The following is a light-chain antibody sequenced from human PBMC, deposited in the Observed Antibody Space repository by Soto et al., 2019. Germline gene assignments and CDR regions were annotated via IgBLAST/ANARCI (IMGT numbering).Light chain of an antibody. J-gene: IGKJ4*01. CDR1: QSVSSN. CDR3: QQYNNWPPLI. Sequence: EIVMTQSPATLSVSPGERATLSCRASQSVSSNLAWYQQKPGQAPRLLIYGASTWATGIPARFSGSGSGTEFTLTISSLQSEDFAVYYCQQYNNWPPLIFGGGTKVEIK. V-gene: IGKV3-15*01. CDR2: GAS.